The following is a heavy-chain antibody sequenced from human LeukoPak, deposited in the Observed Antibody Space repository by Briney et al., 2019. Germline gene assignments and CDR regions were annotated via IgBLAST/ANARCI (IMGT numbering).Heavy chain of an antibody. Sequence: KPSETLSLTCAVSGGSISSGGYSWSWIRQPPGKGLEWIGYIYHSGSTYYNPSLKSRVTISVDRSKNQFSLKLSSVTAADTAVYYCARDRVPPGYFDYWGQGTLVTVSS. D-gene: IGHD2-2*01. CDR1: GGSISSGGYS. V-gene: IGHV4-30-2*01. CDR3: ARDRVPPGYFDY. CDR2: IYHSGST. J-gene: IGHJ4*02.